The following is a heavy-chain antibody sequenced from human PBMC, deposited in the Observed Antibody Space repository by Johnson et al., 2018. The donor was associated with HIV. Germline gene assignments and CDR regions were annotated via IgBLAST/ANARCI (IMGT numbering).Heavy chain of an antibody. Sequence: VQLVESGGGVVRPGGSLRLSCAASGFKFDDYAMHWVRQGPGKGLEWVAGIGSNGLTIGTVDSVQGRFILSRDNSRNTLYLQTNSLRAEDTAVYFCARGYCTSSSHCDAFDLWGQGTMVTVSS. CDR1: GFKFDDYA. J-gene: IGHJ3*01. D-gene: IGHD2-2*01. CDR2: IGSNGLTI. CDR3: ARGYCTSSSHCDAFDL. V-gene: IGHV3-20*04.